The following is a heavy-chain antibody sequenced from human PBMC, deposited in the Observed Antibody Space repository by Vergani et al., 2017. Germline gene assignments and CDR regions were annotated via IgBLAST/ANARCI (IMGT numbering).Heavy chain of an antibody. CDR2: INHSGST. Sequence: QVQLQQWGAGLLKPSETLSLTCAVYGGSFSGYYWSWIRQPPGKGLAWIGEINHSGSTNYNPSLKSRVTISVDTSKNQFSLKLSSVTAADTAVYYCARAIWVVRGGNYYYYMDVWGKGTTVTVSS. CDR1: GGSFSGYY. V-gene: IGHV4-34*01. J-gene: IGHJ6*03. D-gene: IGHD3-10*01. CDR3: ARAIWVVRGGNYYYYMDV.